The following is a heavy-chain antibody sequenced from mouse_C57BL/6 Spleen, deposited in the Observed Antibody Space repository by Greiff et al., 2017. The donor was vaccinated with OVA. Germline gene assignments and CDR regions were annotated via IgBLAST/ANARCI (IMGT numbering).Heavy chain of an antibody. CDR2: IYPGDGDT. CDR1: GYAFSSSW. Sequence: QVQLQQSGPELVKPGASVKISCKASGYAFSSSWMNWVKQRPGKGLEWIGRIYPGDGDTNYNGTFKGKATLTADKSSSTAYMQLSSLTSEDSAVYFCGRSNYDNSYFDYWGQGTTLTVSS. CDR3: GRSNYDNSYFDY. D-gene: IGHD1-1*01. J-gene: IGHJ2*01. V-gene: IGHV1-82*01.